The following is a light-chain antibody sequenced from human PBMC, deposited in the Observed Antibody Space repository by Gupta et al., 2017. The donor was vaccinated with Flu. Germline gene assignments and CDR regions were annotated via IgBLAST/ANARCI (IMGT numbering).Light chain of an antibody. V-gene: IGKV1-5*03. CDR1: PSIDVW. CDR2: KTY. J-gene: IGKJ4*01. Sequence: PSTVSASVGDRVTITCRASPSIDVWLAWYQQKPGKATQVLIYKTYTLQSGVPSRFSGSGSGTEFTLTISGLQPDDSATYYCQPYSSYPLTFGGGTKLEIK. CDR3: QPYSSYPLT.